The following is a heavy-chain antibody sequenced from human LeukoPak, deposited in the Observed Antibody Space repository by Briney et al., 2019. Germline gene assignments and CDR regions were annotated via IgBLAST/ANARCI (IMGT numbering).Heavy chain of an antibody. J-gene: IGHJ4*02. CDR1: GYSISSGYY. CDR3: ASYDRDFGGYYFDY. D-gene: IGHD3-10*01. V-gene: IGHV4-38-2*02. CDR2: IYHSGST. Sequence: SETLSLTCTVSGYSISSGYYWGWIRQPPGKGLEWIGSIYHSGSTYYNPSLKSRVTISVDTSKNQFSLKLSSVTAADTAVYYCASYDRDFGGYYFDYWGQGTLVTASS.